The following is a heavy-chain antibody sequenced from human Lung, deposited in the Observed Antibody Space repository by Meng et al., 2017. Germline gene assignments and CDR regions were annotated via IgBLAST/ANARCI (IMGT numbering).Heavy chain of an antibody. D-gene: IGHD1-26*01. V-gene: IGHV1-18*01. J-gene: IGHJ4*02. Sequence: QVHPVQSGPEVKKPGASVKVSCKASDYTFTGYGVSGVRQAPGQGREWMAWLGAHDGDTSFGPKFQGRVTVTADRPTATAYMELRSLRFDDTAVYYCARGTPGRSYANYWGPGTLVTVSS. CDR2: LGAHDGDT. CDR3: ARGTPGRSYANY. CDR1: DYTFTGYG.